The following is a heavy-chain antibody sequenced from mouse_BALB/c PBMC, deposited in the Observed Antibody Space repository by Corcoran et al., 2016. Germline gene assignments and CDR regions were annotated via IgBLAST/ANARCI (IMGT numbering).Heavy chain of an antibody. D-gene: IGHD2-3*01. J-gene: IGHJ4*01. CDR2: INPSSGYT. CDR3: ASQDGDAMDY. Sequence: QVQLQQSAAELARPGASVKMSCKASGYTFTSYTMHWVKQRPGQGLEWIGYINPSSGYTEYNQKFKDKTTLTADKSSSTAYMQLSSLTSEDSAVYYCASQDGDAMDYWGQGTSVTVSS. V-gene: IGHV1-4*02. CDR1: GYTFTSYT.